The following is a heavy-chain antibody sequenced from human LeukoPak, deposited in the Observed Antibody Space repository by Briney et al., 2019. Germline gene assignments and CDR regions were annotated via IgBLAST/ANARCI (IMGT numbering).Heavy chain of an antibody. V-gene: IGHV3-23*01. D-gene: IGHD6-19*01. J-gene: IGHJ4*02. CDR2: ISGSGDST. CDR1: GFTFSTYW. CDR3: ARRSGIAVAGAFDY. Sequence: GGSLRLSCAASGFTFSTYWMSWVRQAPGKGLEWVSGISGSGDSTYYADSVKGRFTISRDNSKNTLYLQMNSLRAEDTAVYYCARRSGIAVAGAFDYWGQGTLVTVSS.